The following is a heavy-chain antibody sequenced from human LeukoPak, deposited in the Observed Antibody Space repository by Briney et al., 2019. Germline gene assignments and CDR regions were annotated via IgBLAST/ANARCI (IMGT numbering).Heavy chain of an antibody. J-gene: IGHJ4*02. Sequence: GGSLRLSCAASGFTFSSSAMSWVRQAPGKGLEWVSGISESGGSTYYADSVKGRFTSSRDNSKNTLYLQMNNLRAEDTAAYYCAKGSFWGQGTLVTVSS. CDR3: AKGSF. V-gene: IGHV3-23*01. D-gene: IGHD3-10*01. CDR2: ISESGGST. CDR1: GFTFSSSA.